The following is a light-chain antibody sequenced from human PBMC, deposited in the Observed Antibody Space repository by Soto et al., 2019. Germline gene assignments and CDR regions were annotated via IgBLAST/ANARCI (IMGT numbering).Light chain of an antibody. V-gene: IGLV1-47*01. CDR2: RNN. CDR3: AVWDDSLSGRV. Sequence: QSVLTQPPSVSGAPGQRVTISCSGSSSNIGSNYVSWHQQFPGTAPKLLIHRNNQRPSGVPDRFSGSKSGTSASLAISGLRSEDEADYYCAVWDDSLSGRVFGGGTKLTVL. J-gene: IGLJ3*02. CDR1: SSNIGSNY.